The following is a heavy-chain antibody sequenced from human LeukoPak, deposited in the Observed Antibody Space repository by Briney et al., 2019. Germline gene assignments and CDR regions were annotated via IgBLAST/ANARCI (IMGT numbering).Heavy chain of an antibody. CDR3: AKGKIVVVPAAMDWFDP. CDR1: GYTFSGYY. Sequence: ASVKVSCKASGYTFSGYYMHWVRQAPGQGLEWMGWINPNSGGTNYAQKFQGRVTMTRDTSISTAYMELSRLRSDDTAVYYCAKGKIVVVPAAMDWFDPWGQGTLVTVSS. V-gene: IGHV1-2*02. CDR2: INPNSGGT. J-gene: IGHJ5*02. D-gene: IGHD2-2*01.